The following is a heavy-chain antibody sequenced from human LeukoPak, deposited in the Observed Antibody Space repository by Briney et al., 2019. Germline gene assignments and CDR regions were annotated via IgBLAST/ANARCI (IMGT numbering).Heavy chain of an antibody. Sequence: GGSLRLSCAASGFTFSDTWMHWVRQAPGKGLVWVSRIRSDGSDTRYAESVKGRFTISRDNAKNSLYLQMNSLRAEDTALYYCATSNWNDDRYFDYWGQGTLVTVSS. CDR3: ATSNWNDDRYFDY. J-gene: IGHJ4*02. V-gene: IGHV3-74*01. CDR2: IRSDGSDT. D-gene: IGHD1-1*01. CDR1: GFTFSDTW.